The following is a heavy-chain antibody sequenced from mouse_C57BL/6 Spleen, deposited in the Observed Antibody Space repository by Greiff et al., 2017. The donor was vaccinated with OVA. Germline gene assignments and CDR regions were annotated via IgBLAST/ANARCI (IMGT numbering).Heavy chain of an antibody. J-gene: IGHJ2*01. Sequence: VQLQQPGAELVRPGSSVKLSCKASGYTFTSYWMHWVKQRPIQGLEWIGNIDPSDSETHYNEKFKDKATLTVVKSSSTAYMQLSSLTSEDSAVYYCARKELGLDYWGQGTTLTVSS. CDR1: GYTFTSYW. D-gene: IGHD4-1*01. CDR2: IDPSDSET. V-gene: IGHV1-52*01. CDR3: ARKELGLDY.